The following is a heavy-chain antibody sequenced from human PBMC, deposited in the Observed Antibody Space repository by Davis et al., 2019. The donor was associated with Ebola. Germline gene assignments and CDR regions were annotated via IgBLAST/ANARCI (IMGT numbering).Heavy chain of an antibody. Sequence: SETLSLTCAVHGGSFSGYYWSWIRQPPGKGLEWIGEMDHSGNTNYNPSLKSRVTISIDTSKKQISLNPTSVNAADTAVYYCARGQSGSDYSLWQYWGQGTLVTVSS. D-gene: IGHD3-10*01. CDR3: ARGQSGSDYSLWQY. V-gene: IGHV4-34*01. CDR1: GGSFSGYY. CDR2: MDHSGNT. J-gene: IGHJ4*02.